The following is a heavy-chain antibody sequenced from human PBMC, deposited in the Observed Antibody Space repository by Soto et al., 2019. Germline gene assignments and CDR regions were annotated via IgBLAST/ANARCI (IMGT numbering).Heavy chain of an antibody. CDR3: AKDLRYCSSTSCPGNWSDP. J-gene: IGHJ5*02. CDR1: GFTFSSYA. V-gene: IGHV3-23*01. Sequence: EVQLLESGGGLVQPGGSLRLSCAASGFTFSSYAMSWVRQAPGKGLEWVSAISGSGGSTYYADSVKGRFTISRDNSKNTLYLQMNSLRAEDTAVYYCAKDLRYCSSTSCPGNWSDPWRQGTLFTVSS. CDR2: ISGSGGST. D-gene: IGHD2-2*01.